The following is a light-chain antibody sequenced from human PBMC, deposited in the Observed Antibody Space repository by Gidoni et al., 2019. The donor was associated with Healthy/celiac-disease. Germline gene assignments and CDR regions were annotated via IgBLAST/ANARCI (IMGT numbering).Light chain of an antibody. CDR2: DAS. CDR3: QQRSNWPT. J-gene: IGKJ3*01. Sequence: EIVLTQSPATLSLPPGERATLSCRASQSVSSYLAWYQQKPGQAPRLLIYDASNRATGIPARFSGSGSGTDFTLTISSLEPEDFAVYYCQQRSNWPTFGPXTKVDIK. V-gene: IGKV3-11*01. CDR1: QSVSSY.